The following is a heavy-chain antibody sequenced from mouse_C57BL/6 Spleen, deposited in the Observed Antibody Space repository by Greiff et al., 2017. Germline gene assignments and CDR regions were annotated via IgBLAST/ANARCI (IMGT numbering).Heavy chain of an antibody. J-gene: IGHJ3*01. CDR2: IDPSDSET. CDR3: ALPGANSWFAY. V-gene: IGHV1-52*01. D-gene: IGHD3-1*01. CDR1: GYTFTSYW. Sequence: QVQLQQPGAELVRPGSSVKLSCKASGYTFTSYWMHWVKQRPIQGLEWIGNIDPSDSETHYNQKFKDKATLTVDKSSSTAYMQLSSLTSEDSAVYYCALPGANSWFAYWGQGTLVTVSA.